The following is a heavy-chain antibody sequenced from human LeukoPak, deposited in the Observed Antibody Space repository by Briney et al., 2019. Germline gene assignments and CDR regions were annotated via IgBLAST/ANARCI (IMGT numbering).Heavy chain of an antibody. CDR3: ARDPYYYGSGSLGY. CDR1: GFTFSSYS. J-gene: IGHJ4*02. V-gene: IGHV3-48*01. CDR2: ISSSSSTI. D-gene: IGHD3-10*01. Sequence: GGSLRLSCAASGFTFSSYSMNWVRQAPGKGLEWVSYISSSSSTIYYADSVKGRFTISRDNAKNSLYLQMNSLRAEDTAMYYCARDPYYYGSGSLGYWGQGTLVTVSS.